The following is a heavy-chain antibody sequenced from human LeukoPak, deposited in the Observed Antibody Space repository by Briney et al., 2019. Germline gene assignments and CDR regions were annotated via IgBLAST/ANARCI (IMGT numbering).Heavy chain of an antibody. CDR1: GGSISSYY. J-gene: IGHJ3*02. V-gene: IGHV4-4*07. CDR3: ARARNYYDSSGFYYEGDAFDI. Sequence: PSETLSLTCTVSGGSISSYYWSWIRQPAGKGLEWIGRIYTSGSTNYNPSLKSRVTMSVDTSKNQFSLKLSSVTAADTAVYYCARARNYYDSSGFYYEGDAFDIWGQGTMVTVSS. D-gene: IGHD3-22*01. CDR2: IYTSGST.